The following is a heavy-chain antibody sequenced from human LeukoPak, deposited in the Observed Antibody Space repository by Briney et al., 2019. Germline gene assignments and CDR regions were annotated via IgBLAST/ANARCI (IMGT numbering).Heavy chain of an antibody. CDR1: GYTFTGYY. Sequence: EASVKVSCKASGYTFTGYYMHWVRQAPGQGLEWMGWINPNSGGTNYAQKFQGRVTMTRDTSISTAYMELSRLRSDDTAVYYCAREYYYGSGSPYFDYWGQGTLVTVSS. J-gene: IGHJ4*02. D-gene: IGHD3-10*01. CDR2: INPNSGGT. V-gene: IGHV1-2*02. CDR3: AREYYYGSGSPYFDY.